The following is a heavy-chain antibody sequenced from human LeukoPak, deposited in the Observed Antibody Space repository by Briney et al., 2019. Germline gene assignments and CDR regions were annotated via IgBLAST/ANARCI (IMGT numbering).Heavy chain of an antibody. J-gene: IGHJ6*03. CDR3: TREGAHLLRSYYYYMDV. Sequence: GGSLRLSCAASGFTFSGSAMHWVRQASGKGLEWVGRIRSKANSYATAYAASVKGRFTISRDDSKNTAYLQMNSLKTEDTAVYYCTREGAHLLRSYYYYMDVWGKGTTVTISS. CDR1: GFTFSGSA. CDR2: IRSKANSYAT. D-gene: IGHD1-26*01. V-gene: IGHV3-73*01.